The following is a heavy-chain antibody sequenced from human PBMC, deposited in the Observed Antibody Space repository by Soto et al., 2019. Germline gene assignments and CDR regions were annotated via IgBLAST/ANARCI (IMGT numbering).Heavy chain of an antibody. D-gene: IGHD3-16*01. J-gene: IGHJ4*02. V-gene: IGHV3-33*01. CDR3: ARDGGGHGPSYFDS. CDR2: IWYDGSIT. CDR1: GSTFSYYG. Sequence: VHLVESGGGVVQPGRSLRLSCAASGSTFSYYGMNWVRQAPGKGPEWVAVIWYDGSITYYAESVKGRFSISRDNSKNTLYLNMNSLRPEDTAVYYCARDGGGHGPSYFDSWGQGSQVIVSS.